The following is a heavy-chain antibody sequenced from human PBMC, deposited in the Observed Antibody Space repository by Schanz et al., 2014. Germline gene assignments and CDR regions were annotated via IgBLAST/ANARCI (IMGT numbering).Heavy chain of an antibody. CDR2: INSDGTTT. Sequence: EVQLEESGGGLVQPGGSLRLSCAASGFTFSTYWMHWVRQAPGKGLVWVSHINSDGTTTTYADSVKGRFTISRDNAENTLYLQMNSLRVEDTAVYYCAKDHAGSDILTALGNWGQGTLVTVSS. V-gene: IGHV3-74*01. CDR3: AKDHAGSDILTALGN. J-gene: IGHJ4*02. D-gene: IGHD3-9*01. CDR1: GFTFSTYW.